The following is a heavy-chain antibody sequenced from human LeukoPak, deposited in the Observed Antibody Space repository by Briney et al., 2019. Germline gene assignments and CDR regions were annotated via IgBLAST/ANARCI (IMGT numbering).Heavy chain of an antibody. D-gene: IGHD3-22*01. CDR1: GFTFSSYG. J-gene: IGHJ4*02. CDR3: AKDRITYYYDSSGYTFDY. Sequence: GGSLRLSCAASGFTFSSYGMHWVRQAPGKGLEWVAFIRYDGSNKYYADSVKGRFTICRDNSKNTLYLQMNSLRAEDTAVYYCAKDRITYYYDSSGYTFDYWGQGTLVTVSS. V-gene: IGHV3-30*02. CDR2: IRYDGSNK.